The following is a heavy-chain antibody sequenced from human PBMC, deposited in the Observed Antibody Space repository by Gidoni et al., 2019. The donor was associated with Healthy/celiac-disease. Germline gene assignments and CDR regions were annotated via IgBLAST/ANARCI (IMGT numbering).Heavy chain of an antibody. CDR3: ARDRYYYDSSGYSP. J-gene: IGHJ5*02. V-gene: IGHV1-46*01. CDR2: NNPSGGST. CDR1: GYTFPSYY. D-gene: IGHD3-22*01. Sequence: QVQLVQSGAVVKQPGAPVQVACKAHGYTFPSYYMHWVRQAPGQGLEWMGINNPSGGSTSYAQKFQGRVTMTRDTSTSTVYMELSSLRSEDTAVYYCARDRYYYDSSGYSPWGQGTLVTVSS.